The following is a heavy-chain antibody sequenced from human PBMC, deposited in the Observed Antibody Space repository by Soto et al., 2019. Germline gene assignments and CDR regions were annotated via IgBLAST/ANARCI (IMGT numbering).Heavy chain of an antibody. CDR1: GFTFSGYW. J-gene: IGHJ4*01. V-gene: IGHV3-7*03. Sequence: GSLKLSCEGSGFTFSGYWMSWVRRAPGKGLGWVDDIKHNGSLQYYVESVKGRLTIYRENAKKQLYLQMNGLRAEDTALYYCARAPYSHAWYRCELWGKGNLVTVSS. CDR2: IKHNGSLQ. CDR3: ARAPYSHAWYRCEL. D-gene: IGHD6-19*01.